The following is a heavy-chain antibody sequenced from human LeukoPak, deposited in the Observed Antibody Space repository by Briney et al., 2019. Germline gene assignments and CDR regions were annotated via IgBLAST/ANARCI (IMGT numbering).Heavy chain of an antibody. V-gene: IGHV1-18*01. CDR1: GYTFTSYG. CDR3: ARSYYYDSSGYPFDY. CDR2: ISAYNGNT. J-gene: IGHJ4*02. D-gene: IGHD3-22*01. Sequence: ASVKVSCKASGYTFTSYGISWVRQAPGQGLEWMGWISAYNGNTNYAQKLQGRVTMTTDTSTSTAYMELRSLRSDDTAVYYCARSYYYDSSGYPFDYRGQGTLVTVSS.